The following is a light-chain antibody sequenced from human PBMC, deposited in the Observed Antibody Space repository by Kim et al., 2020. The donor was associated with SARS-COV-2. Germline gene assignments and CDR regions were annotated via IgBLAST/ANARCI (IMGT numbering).Light chain of an antibody. CDR3: QSYDSSLSGSVV. CDR2: GNS. V-gene: IGLV1-40*01. CDR1: SSNIGAGYD. Sequence: RVTISCTASSSNIGAGYDVHWYQRLPGTAPKLLIYGNSNRPSGVPDRFSGSKSGTSASLAITGLQAEDEADYYCQSYDSSLSGSVVFGGGTQLTVL. J-gene: IGLJ2*01.